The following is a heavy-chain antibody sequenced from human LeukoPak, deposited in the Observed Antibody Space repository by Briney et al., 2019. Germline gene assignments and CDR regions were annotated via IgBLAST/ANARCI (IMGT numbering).Heavy chain of an antibody. CDR1: GFTFSTYA. J-gene: IGHJ4*02. Sequence: PGGSLRLSCAASGFTFSTYAMSWVRQAPGKGLEWVSAISGSDGSTYYADSVKGRFTISRDNSKNTLYLQMNSLRAEDTAVYYCAKDPWVVVVAAGFDYWGQGTLVTVSS. V-gene: IGHV3-23*01. CDR3: AKDPWVVVVAAGFDY. CDR2: ISGSDGST. D-gene: IGHD2-15*01.